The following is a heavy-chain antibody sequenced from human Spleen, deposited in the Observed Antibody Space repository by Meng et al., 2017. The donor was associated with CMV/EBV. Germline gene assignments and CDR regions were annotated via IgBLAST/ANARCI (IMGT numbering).Heavy chain of an antibody. J-gene: IGHJ4*02. Sequence: GESLKISCAASGFTVSSNYMSWVRQAPGKGLEWVSVIYSGGSTYYADSVKGRFTISRDNSKNTLYLQMNSLRAEDTAVYYCASAAYRYSWNDVGSGFDYWGQGTLVTVSS. V-gene: IGHV3-53*01. CDR3: ASAAYRYSWNDVGSGFDY. CDR2: IYSGGST. D-gene: IGHD1-1*01. CDR1: GFTVSSNY.